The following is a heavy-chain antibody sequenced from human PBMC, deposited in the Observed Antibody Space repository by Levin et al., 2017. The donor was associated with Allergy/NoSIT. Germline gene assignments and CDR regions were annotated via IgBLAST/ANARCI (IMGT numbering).Heavy chain of an antibody. J-gene: IGHJ4*02. D-gene: IGHD3-22*01. V-gene: IGHV3-21*01. CDR3: ASSYYYDTTAYDTETDDPYCFDD. CDR2: ISSRGTYI. CDR1: GFTFSSYT. Sequence: GESLKISCAASGFTFSSYTMNWVRQAPGKGLEWVSSISSRGTYIYYADSVKGRFTISRDNAKKSLYLQMNSLRAEDTAVYYCASSYYYDTTAYDTETDDPYCFDDWGQGTRVSVSS.